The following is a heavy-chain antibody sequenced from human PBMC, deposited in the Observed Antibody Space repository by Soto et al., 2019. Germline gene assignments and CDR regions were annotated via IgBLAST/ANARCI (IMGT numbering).Heavy chain of an antibody. Sequence: PGGSLRLSCAASGFTFSSYWMSWVRQAPGKGLEWVANIKQDGSEKYYVDSVKGRFTISRDNSKNTLYLQMNSLRAEDTAVYHCARATSDRAMVFDYWGQGTLVTVSS. CDR3: ARATSDRAMVFDY. J-gene: IGHJ4*02. CDR2: IKQDGSEK. D-gene: IGHD5-18*01. V-gene: IGHV3-7*03. CDR1: GFTFSSYW.